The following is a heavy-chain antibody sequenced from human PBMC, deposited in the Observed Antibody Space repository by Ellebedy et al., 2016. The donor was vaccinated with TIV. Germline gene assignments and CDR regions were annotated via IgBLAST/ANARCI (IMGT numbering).Heavy chain of an antibody. CDR2: ISAYNGHT. V-gene: IGHV1-18*01. J-gene: IGHJ4*02. Sequence: AASVTVSCKASGYDFITFGIGWVRQAPGQGLEWMGWISAYNGHTNYAEKLQGRVTMTTDTSTSTAHMELRDLTSGDTAVYYCTRDYIVGTTIGYWGQGTLVTVSS. CDR3: TRDYIVGTTIGY. D-gene: IGHD1-26*01. CDR1: GYDFITFG.